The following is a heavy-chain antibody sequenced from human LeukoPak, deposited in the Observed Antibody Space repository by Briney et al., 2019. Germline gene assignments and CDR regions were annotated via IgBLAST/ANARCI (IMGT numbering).Heavy chain of an antibody. Sequence: SETLSLTCTVSGGSISGYNWSWIRQPPGKGLEWIGYIYYSGATIYNPSLTSRVTMSVDTSKNQFSLKLSSVTAADTAVYYCARDRVGYYFDYWGQGTLVTVSS. J-gene: IGHJ4*02. CDR2: IYYSGAT. V-gene: IGHV4-59*12. CDR3: ARDRVGYYFDY. CDR1: GGSISGYN. D-gene: IGHD1-26*01.